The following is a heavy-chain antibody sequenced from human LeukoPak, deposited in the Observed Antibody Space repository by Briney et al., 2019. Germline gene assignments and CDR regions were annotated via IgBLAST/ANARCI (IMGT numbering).Heavy chain of an antibody. CDR2: ISGSGGST. J-gene: IGHJ4*02. V-gene: IGHV3-23*01. CDR3: AKDQRKIAAAQFGYYFDY. CDR1: GFTFSSYA. D-gene: IGHD6-13*01. Sequence: GGSLRLSCAASGFTFSSYATSWVRQAPGKGLEWVSAISGSGGSTYYADSVKGRFTISRDNSKNTPYLQMNSLRAEDTAVYYCAKDQRKIAAAQFGYYFDYWGQGTLVTVSS.